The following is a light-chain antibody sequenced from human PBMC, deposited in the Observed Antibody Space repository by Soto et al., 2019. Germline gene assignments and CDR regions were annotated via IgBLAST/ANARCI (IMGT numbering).Light chain of an antibody. V-gene: IGLV1-44*01. Sequence: QSVLTQPPSASGTPGQRVTISCSGSNSNIGTNAVNWYQQIPGTAPKLLIYNNNQRPSGVPDRFSGSKSGTSASLTIRGLHSDDVADYPCATWDDTLRSWVFGGGTKVTVL. J-gene: IGLJ3*02. CDR3: ATWDDTLRSWV. CDR2: NNN. CDR1: NSNIGTNA.